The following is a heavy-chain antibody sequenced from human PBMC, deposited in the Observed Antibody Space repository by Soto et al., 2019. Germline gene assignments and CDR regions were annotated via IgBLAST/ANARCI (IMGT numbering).Heavy chain of an antibody. Sequence: QVQLVQSGAEVKKPGSSVKVSCKASGGTFSSYAISWVRQAPGQGLEWMGGIIPIFGTANYAKKFQGRVTITADESTSTAYMELSSLRAEDTAVYYCASKIAARRGRGEDAFDIWGQGTMVTVSS. D-gene: IGHD6-6*01. CDR2: IIPIFGTA. CDR3: ASKIAARRGRGEDAFDI. V-gene: IGHV1-69*01. J-gene: IGHJ3*02. CDR1: GGTFSSYA.